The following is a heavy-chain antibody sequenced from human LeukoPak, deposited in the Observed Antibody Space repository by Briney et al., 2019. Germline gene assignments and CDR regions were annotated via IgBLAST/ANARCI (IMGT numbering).Heavy chain of an antibody. V-gene: IGHV4-39*01. CDR3: ARHKRYGYYGSARVGCDAFDI. Sequence: SETLSLTCTVSGGSISSSSYYWGWIRQPPGKGLEWIGSIYYSGSTYYNPSLKSRVTISVDTSKNQFSLKLSSVTAADTAVYYCARHKRYGYYGSARVGCDAFDIWGQGTMVTVSS. J-gene: IGHJ3*02. CDR1: GGSISSSSYY. CDR2: IYYSGST. D-gene: IGHD3-10*01.